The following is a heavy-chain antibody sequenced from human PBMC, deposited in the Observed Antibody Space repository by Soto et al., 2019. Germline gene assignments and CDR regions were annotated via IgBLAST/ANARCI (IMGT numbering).Heavy chain of an antibody. CDR1: GFTFSSYS. V-gene: IGHV3-21*01. Sequence: GGSLRLSCAASGFTFSSYSMNWVRQAPGKGLEWVSSISSSSSYIYYADSVKGRFTISRDNAKNSLYLQMNSLRAEDTAVYYCASFCYDILTGYYSPNVDYWGQGTLVTVSS. D-gene: IGHD3-9*01. CDR3: ASFCYDILTGYYSPNVDY. CDR2: ISSSSSYI. J-gene: IGHJ4*02.